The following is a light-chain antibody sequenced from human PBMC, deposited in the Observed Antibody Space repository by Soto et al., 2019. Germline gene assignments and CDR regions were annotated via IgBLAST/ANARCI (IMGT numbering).Light chain of an antibody. Sequence: QSALTQPPSASGSPGQSVTISCTGTKSDIGVYDFVSWYQHHPGKTPRLIIYEVVXRPSGVPDRFSGSKSGNTASLTISGLQAEDVADYYCSSYPSISTHVVVTVSKVPVL. CDR3: SSYPSISTHV. CDR2: EVV. CDR1: KSDIGVYDF. V-gene: IGLV2-8*01. J-gene: IGLJ1*01.